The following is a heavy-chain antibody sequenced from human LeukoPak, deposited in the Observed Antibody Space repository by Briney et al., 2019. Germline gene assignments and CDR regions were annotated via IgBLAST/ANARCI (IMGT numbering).Heavy chain of an antibody. Sequence: PSETLSLTCTVSGGSISSSSYYWTWIRQPPGKGLEWIGEIDHSGSTNYNPSLKSRVTISVDTSKNQFSLKLSSVTAADTAVYYCARANSGWSINSDYWDQGTLVTVSS. V-gene: IGHV4-39*07. CDR1: GGSISSSSYY. J-gene: IGHJ4*02. CDR2: IDHSGST. D-gene: IGHD6-19*01. CDR3: ARANSGWSINSDY.